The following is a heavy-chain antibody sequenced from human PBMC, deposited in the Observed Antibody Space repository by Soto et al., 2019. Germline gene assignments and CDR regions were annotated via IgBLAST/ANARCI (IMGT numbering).Heavy chain of an antibody. CDR3: ARYNYATLGDS. V-gene: IGHV4-31*03. J-gene: IGHJ4*02. CDR1: GGSINSGGTY. CDR2: IYYTGTT. D-gene: IGHD5-18*01. Sequence: TLSLSCSVCGGSINSGGTYWSWIRHLPGKGLEWIGFIYYTGTTQYNPSLKSRVSISLDTSKTQFSLKLSSVTAADTAVYYCARYNYATLGDSWGQGILVTVS.